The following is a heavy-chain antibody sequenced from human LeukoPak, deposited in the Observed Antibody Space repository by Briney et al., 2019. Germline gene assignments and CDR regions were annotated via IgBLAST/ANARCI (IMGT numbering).Heavy chain of an antibody. CDR3: ARARRGYNYRGNWFDP. CDR1: GGSFSGYY. CDR2: INHSGST. J-gene: IGHJ5*02. D-gene: IGHD5-18*01. Sequence: KASETLSLTCAVYGGSFSGYYWSWLRQPPGKGLDWIGEINHSGSTNYNPSLKSRVTISVDTSKNHFSLKLSSVTAADTAVYYCARARRGYNYRGNWFDPWGQGTLVTVSS. V-gene: IGHV4-34*01.